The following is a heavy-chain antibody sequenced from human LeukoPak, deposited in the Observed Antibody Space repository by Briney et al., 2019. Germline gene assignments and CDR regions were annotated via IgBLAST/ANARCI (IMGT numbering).Heavy chain of an antibody. CDR3: ARVRTRYYGMDV. CDR1: GFTFSSYW. Sequence: PGGSLRLSCAASGFTFSSYWMHWVRQSPGKGLVWVSRMNSDGSSTSYADSVKGRFTISRDNAKNPLYLQMNSLRAEDTAVYYCARVRTRYYGMDVWGQGTTVTVSS. CDR2: MNSDGSST. V-gene: IGHV3-74*01. J-gene: IGHJ6*02. D-gene: IGHD1-14*01.